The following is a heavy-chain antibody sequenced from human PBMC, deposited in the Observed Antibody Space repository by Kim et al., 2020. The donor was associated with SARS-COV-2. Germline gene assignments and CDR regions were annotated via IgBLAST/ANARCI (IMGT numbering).Heavy chain of an antibody. J-gene: IGHJ6*02. CDR1: GFPFSNYA. Sequence: GGSLRLSCAASGFPFSNYAMHWVRQAPGRGLEWVAVISSAGSYKYYADSVKGRFTISSDNSKNTLYLQMNSLRAEDTAVYYCARDAVASKYYYYGMDVWGQGTTVTVSS. CDR2: ISSAGSYK. D-gene: IGHD5-12*01. V-gene: IGHV3-30*04. CDR3: ARDAVASKYYYYGMDV.